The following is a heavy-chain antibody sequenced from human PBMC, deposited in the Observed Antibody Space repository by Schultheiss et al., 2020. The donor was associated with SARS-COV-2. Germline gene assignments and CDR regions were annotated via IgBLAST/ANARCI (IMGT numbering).Heavy chain of an antibody. Sequence: GGSLRLSCAASGFTFDDYTMHWVRQAPGKGLEWVSAISGSGGSTYYADSVKGRLTISRDNSKNTLYLQMGSLRPEDMAVYYCARAEIFYDLWSGYPQYYFDYWGQGALVTVSS. J-gene: IGHJ4*02. CDR2: ISGSGGST. D-gene: IGHD3-3*01. CDR1: GFTFDDYT. V-gene: IGHV3-23*01. CDR3: ARAEIFYDLWSGYPQYYFDY.